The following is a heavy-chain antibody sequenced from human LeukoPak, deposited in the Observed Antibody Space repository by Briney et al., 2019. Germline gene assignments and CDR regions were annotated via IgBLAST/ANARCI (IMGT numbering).Heavy chain of an antibody. D-gene: IGHD1-26*01. V-gene: IGHV1-2*02. CDR1: GYTFTGYY. CDR3: ARVGGSYYYYYMDV. CDR2: INPNSCGT. Sequence: ASVKVSCKASGYTFTGYYMHWVRQAPGQGLEWMGWINPNSCGTNYAQKFQGRVTMTRYTSISTAYMELSRLRSDDTAVYYCARVGGSYYYYYMDVWGKGTTVTVSS. J-gene: IGHJ6*03.